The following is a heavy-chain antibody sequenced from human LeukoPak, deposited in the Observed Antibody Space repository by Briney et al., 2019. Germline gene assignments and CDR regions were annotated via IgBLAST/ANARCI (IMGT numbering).Heavy chain of an antibody. CDR1: GFTFDDYA. CDR2: ISWNSGSI. CDR3: AKGVRSGPPPSPFDY. Sequence: GGSLRLSCAASGFTFDDYAMHWVRQAPGKGLEWVSGISWNSGSIGYADSVKGRFTISRDNAKNSLYLQMNGLRAEDTALYYCAKGVRSGPPPSPFDYWGQGTLVTVSS. D-gene: IGHD3-3*01. V-gene: IGHV3-9*01. J-gene: IGHJ4*02.